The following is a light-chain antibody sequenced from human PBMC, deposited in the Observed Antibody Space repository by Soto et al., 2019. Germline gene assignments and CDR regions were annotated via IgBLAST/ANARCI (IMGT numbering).Light chain of an antibody. V-gene: IGLV2-23*01. CDR1: SSDVGSYNL. CDR2: EGS. J-gene: IGLJ1*01. Sequence: QSALTQPASVSGSPGQSITISCTGTSSDVGSYNLVSWYQQHPGKAPKLMIYEGSKRPSGVSNRFSGSKSGNTASQTISGLQAEDEADYCCCSYAGSSTWFFGTGTKLTVL. CDR3: CSYAGSSTWF.